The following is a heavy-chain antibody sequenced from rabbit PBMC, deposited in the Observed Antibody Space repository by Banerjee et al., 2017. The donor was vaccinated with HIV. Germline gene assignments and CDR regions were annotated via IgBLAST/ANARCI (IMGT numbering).Heavy chain of an antibody. CDR1: GFSFSSTYY. CDR3: AREPYGDGAYYFNL. Sequence: QEQLEESGGDLVKPGASLTLTCIASGFSFSSTYYMCWVRQAPGKGPEWIACIYAGSSGSTYYASWAKGRFTISKTSSTTVTLQMTSLTAADTATYFCAREPYGDGAYYFNLWGPGTLVTVS. D-gene: IGHD2-1*01. V-gene: IGHV1S45*01. J-gene: IGHJ4*01. CDR2: IYAGSSGST.